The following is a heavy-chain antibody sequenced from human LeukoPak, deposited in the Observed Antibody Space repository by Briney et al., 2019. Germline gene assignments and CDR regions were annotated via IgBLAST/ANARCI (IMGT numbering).Heavy chain of an antibody. CDR2: ISSLGTKI. CDR3: ARERVTTGGDACDI. D-gene: IGHD4-11*01. Sequence: PGGSLRLSYAASGFTFSSSEMNWVRQAPGKGLEWVSYISSLGTKIYYADSVKGRFTMSRDNAKNSLYLQMDSLRAEDTAIYYCARERVTTGGDACDIWGHGTMVTVSS. V-gene: IGHV3-48*03. J-gene: IGHJ3*02. CDR1: GFTFSSSE.